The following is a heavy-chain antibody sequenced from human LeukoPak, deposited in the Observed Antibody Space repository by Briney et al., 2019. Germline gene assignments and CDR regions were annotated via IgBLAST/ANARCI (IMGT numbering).Heavy chain of an antibody. D-gene: IGHD6-19*01. CDR3: AREGGRTVAGTFDN. V-gene: IGHV3-30*02. J-gene: IGHJ4*02. CDR2: IQYHGRDK. Sequence: GGSLRLSCAASGFTFRSSGMHWVRQAPGKGLEWVAFIQYHGRDKYYADSVKGRFTISRDNSKNTLYMEVNSLRAEDTAVYYCAREGGRTVAGTFDNWGQGTLVTISS. CDR1: GFTFRSSG.